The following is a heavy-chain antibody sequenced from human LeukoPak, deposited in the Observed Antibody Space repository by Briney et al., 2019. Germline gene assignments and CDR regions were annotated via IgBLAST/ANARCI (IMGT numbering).Heavy chain of an antibody. CDR1: GGSISSSGYY. J-gene: IGHJ5*02. CDR3: ARHEYSGSYYGLSWFDP. V-gene: IGHV4-39*01. D-gene: IGHD1-26*01. Sequence: SETLSLTCTVSGGSISSSGYYWGWIRQPPGKGLECIASIYYSGSTYYNPSLKSRVTISVDTSKTQLSLKLSSLTAEDTAVYYCARHEYSGSYYGLSWFDPWGQGTLVTVSS. CDR2: IYYSGST.